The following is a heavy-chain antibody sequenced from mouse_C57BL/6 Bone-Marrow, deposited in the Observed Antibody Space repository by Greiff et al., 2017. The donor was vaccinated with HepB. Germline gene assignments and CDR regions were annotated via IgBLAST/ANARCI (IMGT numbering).Heavy chain of an antibody. V-gene: IGHV5-16*01. CDR2: INNDGSST. J-gene: IGHJ1*03. D-gene: IGHD1-1*01. CDR3: ARDIYYYGSSHWYCDV. CDR1: GFTLSDYY. Sequence: DVQLVESEGGLVQPGSSMKLSCTASGFTLSDYYMAWVRQVPEKGLEWVANINNDGSSTYYLDSLKSRFIISRDNAKNILYLQMSSLKSEDTATYYCARDIYYYGSSHWYCDVWGTGTTVTVSS.